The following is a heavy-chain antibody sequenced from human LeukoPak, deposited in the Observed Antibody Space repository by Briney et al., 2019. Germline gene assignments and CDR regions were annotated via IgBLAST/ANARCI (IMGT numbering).Heavy chain of an antibody. D-gene: IGHD1-14*01. J-gene: IGHJ4*02. CDR2: ISAGGRNT. CDR3: AKEYSVRNQFDY. Sequence: GGSLRLSCAASGFTFSTYGMNWVRQAPGKGLEWVSAISAGGRNTYYADSVKGRFTISRDNSKNTLFLEMNSLRAEDTAVYYCAKEYSVRNQFDYWGQGTLVAVSS. V-gene: IGHV3-23*01. CDR1: GFTFSTYG.